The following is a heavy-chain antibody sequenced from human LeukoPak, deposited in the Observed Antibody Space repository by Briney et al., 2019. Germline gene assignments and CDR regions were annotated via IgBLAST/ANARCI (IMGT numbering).Heavy chain of an antibody. CDR2: ISGSAETT. J-gene: IGHJ4*02. CDR1: GFTVSSDY. D-gene: IGHD3-10*01. V-gene: IGHV3-23*01. CDR3: AAFFGSGTYFIDY. Sequence: GGSLRLSCAASGFTVSSDYMSWVRQAPGKGLEWVSTISGSAETTYYADSVKGRFTISRDNSKNTLYLQMNSLKAEDTAVYYCAAFFGSGTYFIDYWGQGTLVSVSS.